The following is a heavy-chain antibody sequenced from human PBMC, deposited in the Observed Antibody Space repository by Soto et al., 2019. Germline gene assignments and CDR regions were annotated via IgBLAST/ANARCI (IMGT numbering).Heavy chain of an antibody. Sequence: QVQLVQSGAAAKKPGSSVKASCKASGGTFSSYAISWVRQAPGQGLEWMGGVIPNFGTAHYAHKFQGRVTITADESTSTAYMELSSLRSEDTAVYYCARDRNGSGSYPARAYDYWGQGTLVTVSS. CDR2: VIPNFGTA. D-gene: IGHD3-10*01. J-gene: IGHJ4*02. CDR1: GGTFSSYA. V-gene: IGHV1-69*01. CDR3: ARDRNGSGSYPARAYDY.